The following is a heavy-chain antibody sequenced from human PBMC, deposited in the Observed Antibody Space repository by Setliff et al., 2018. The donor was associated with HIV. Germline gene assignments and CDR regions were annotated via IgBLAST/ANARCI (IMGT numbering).Heavy chain of an antibody. CDR1: GASISDGTYY. CDR3: ARSQETSVAATEI. J-gene: IGHJ3*02. V-gene: IGHV4-61*09. Sequence: SQTLSLTCAVSGASISDGTYYWSWIRQPARKGLEWIGHIYIRGGTTNYSPSLKSRVTISLDTSKNQFSLSLSSVTASDTALYYCARSQETSVAATEIWGQGTMVTVS. CDR2: IYIRGGTT.